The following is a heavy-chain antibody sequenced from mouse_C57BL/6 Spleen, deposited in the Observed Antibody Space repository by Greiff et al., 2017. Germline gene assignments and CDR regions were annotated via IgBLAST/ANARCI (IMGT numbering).Heavy chain of an antibody. Sequence: VQLQQPGAELVMPGASVKLSCKASGYTFTSYWMHWVKQRPGQGLEWIGEIDPSDSYTNYNQKFKGKSTLTVDKSSSTAYMQLSSLTSEDSAVYYCASYGSSSGYFDYWGQGTTLTVSS. D-gene: IGHD1-1*01. CDR3: ASYGSSSGYFDY. J-gene: IGHJ2*01. V-gene: IGHV1-69*01. CDR2: IDPSDSYT. CDR1: GYTFTSYW.